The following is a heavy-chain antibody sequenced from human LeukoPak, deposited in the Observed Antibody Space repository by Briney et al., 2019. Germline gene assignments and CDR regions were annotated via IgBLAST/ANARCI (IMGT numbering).Heavy chain of an antibody. CDR2: ISRSGSAI. J-gene: IGHJ4*02. CDR3: ARVGDGYNYCFDY. D-gene: IGHD5-24*01. Sequence: GGSLRLFCAASGFTFSDYYMSWIRQAPGKGLEWVSYISRSGSAIYYADSVKGRFTISRDNAKNSLYLQMNSLRAEDTAVYYCARVGDGYNYCFDYWSQGTLVTVSS. V-gene: IGHV3-11*01. CDR1: GFTFSDYY.